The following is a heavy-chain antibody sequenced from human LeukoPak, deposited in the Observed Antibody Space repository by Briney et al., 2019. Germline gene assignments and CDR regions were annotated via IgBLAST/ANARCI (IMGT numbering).Heavy chain of an antibody. J-gene: IGHJ6*03. CDR3: ASAHLREFCYYYMDV. Sequence: GGSLRLSCATSGFKFPDYYMSWVRQAPGKGLEWVANIKQDGSETSYVDSVKGRFTISRDNAKNSVYLQMNSLRAEDTAVYYCASAHLREFCYYYMDVWGKGTSVTVSS. D-gene: IGHD3-9*01. CDR2: IKQDGSET. V-gene: IGHV3-7*01. CDR1: GFKFPDYY.